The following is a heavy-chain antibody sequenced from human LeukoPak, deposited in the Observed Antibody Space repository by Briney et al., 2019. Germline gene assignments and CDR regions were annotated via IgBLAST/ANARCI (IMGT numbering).Heavy chain of an antibody. J-gene: IGHJ6*02. CDR2: TRGGGSGGST. D-gene: IGHD2-21*02. V-gene: IGHV3-23*01. Sequence: GGSLRLSCAASGFTFSNYAMSWVRQAPGKGLEWVSATRGGGSGGSTYYADSVKGRFTISRDNSKNTLYLQMNSLRAEDTALYYCAKVYCGGDCYPAYYHYGMDVWGQGTTVTVSS. CDR3: AKVYCGGDCYPAYYHYGMDV. CDR1: GFTFSNYA.